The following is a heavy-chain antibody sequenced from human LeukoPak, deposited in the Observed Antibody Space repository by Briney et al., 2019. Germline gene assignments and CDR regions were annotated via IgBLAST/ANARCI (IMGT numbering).Heavy chain of an antibody. Sequence: GASVKVSCKASGGTFSSYAISWVRQAPGRGLEWMGGIIPIFGTANYAQKFQGRVTITADESTSTAYMELSSLRSEDTAVYYCARDYGSGSYDIYYYYYGMDVWGQGTTVTVSS. D-gene: IGHD3-10*01. CDR3: ARDYGSGSYDIYYYYYGMDV. CDR2: IIPIFGTA. V-gene: IGHV1-69*13. CDR1: GGTFSSYA. J-gene: IGHJ6*02.